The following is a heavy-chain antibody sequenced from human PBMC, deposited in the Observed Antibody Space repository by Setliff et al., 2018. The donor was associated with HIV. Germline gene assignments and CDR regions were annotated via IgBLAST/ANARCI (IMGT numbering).Heavy chain of an antibody. J-gene: IGHJ4*02. V-gene: IGHV3-20*04. CDR3: ARMDGEVAGQYYFDS. CDR1: GFKFDVYG. Sequence: PGGSLRLSCAASGFKFDVYGMSWVRQVPGKGLEWVSEINWNSRITAYADSLKGRFTISRDNAMNSLFLQMNSLRAEDTAFYYCARMDGEVAGQYYFDSWGQGALVTVSS. D-gene: IGHD6-19*01. CDR2: INWNSRIT.